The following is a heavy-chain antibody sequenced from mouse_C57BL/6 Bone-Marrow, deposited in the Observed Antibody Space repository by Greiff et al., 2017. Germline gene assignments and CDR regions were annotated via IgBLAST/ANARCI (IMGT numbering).Heavy chain of an antibody. CDR3: VKDYDPFAY. CDR2: IYPRGSNT. Sequence: VQLQQSGAELARPGASVKLSCKASGYTFTSYGIRWVKQSTGQGLAWIGEIYPRGSNTSYNQKFKGKATLTADKSSSTAYMELRSLTSEDSAVYFCVKDYDPFAYWGQGTLVTVAA. J-gene: IGHJ3*01. V-gene: IGHV1-81*01. D-gene: IGHD2-4*01. CDR1: GYTFTSYG.